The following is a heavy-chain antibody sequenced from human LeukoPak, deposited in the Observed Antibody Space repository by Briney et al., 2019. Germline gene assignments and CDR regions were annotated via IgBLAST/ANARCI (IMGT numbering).Heavy chain of an antibody. Sequence: PGGSLRLSCAASGFTFSSYAMHWVRQAPGKGLEWVSAISGSGGSTYYADSVKGRFTISRDNSKNTLYLQMNSLRAEDTAVYYCAKSPPIVVVPAARFEPDYWGQGTLVTVSS. V-gene: IGHV3-23*01. CDR1: GFTFSSYA. CDR3: AKSPPIVVVPAARFEPDY. D-gene: IGHD2-2*01. J-gene: IGHJ4*02. CDR2: ISGSGGST.